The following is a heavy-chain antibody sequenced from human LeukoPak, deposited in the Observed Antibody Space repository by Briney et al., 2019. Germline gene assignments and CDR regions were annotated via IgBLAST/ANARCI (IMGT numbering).Heavy chain of an antibody. CDR2: IIPIFGTA. D-gene: IGHD5-12*01. CDR1: GGTFISYA. V-gene: IGHV1-69*01. CDR3: ARRKERGYSGYDSPFDY. Sequence: GSSVKVSCKASGGTFISYAISWVRQAPGQGLEWMGGIIPIFGTANYAQKFQGRVTITADESTSTAYMELSSLRSEDTAVYYCARRKERGYSGYDSPFDYWGQGTLVTVSS. J-gene: IGHJ4*02.